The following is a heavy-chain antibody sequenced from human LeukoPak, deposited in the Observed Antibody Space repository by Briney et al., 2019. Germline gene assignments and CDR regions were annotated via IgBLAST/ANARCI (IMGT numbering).Heavy chain of an antibody. CDR1: GGYISSSSTYY. D-gene: IGHD6-19*01. V-gene: IGHV4-39*01. J-gene: IGHJ4*02. Sequence: SETLSLTCTVSGGYISSSSTYYWGWIRQPPGKGLEWIGSIYYSGSTYYNPSLKSRVTISVDTSKNQFALKVTSVSAADTAVYYCARSLKISSGWFHNFDYWGQGTLVTVSS. CDR3: ARSLKISSGWFHNFDY. CDR2: IYYSGST.